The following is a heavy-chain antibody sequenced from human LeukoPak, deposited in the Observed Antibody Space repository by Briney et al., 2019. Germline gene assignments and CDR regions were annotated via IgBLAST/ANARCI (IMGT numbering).Heavy chain of an antibody. CDR3: AREDWGSDFDY. D-gene: IGHD7-27*01. V-gene: IGHV3-48*04. J-gene: IGHJ4*02. Sequence: PGGSLRLSCAASGFTFSSYSMTWVRQAPGKGLEWVSYISSSSSTIYYSDSVKGRFTISRDNDKNSLYLQMNSLRAEDTAVYYCAREDWGSDFDYWGQGTLVTVSS. CDR2: ISSSSSTI. CDR1: GFTFSSYS.